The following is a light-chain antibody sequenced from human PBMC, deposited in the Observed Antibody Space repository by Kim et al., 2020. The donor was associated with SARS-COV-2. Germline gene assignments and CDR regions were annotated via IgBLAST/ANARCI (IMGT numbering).Light chain of an antibody. CDR1: ASDVGYYNH. Sequence: QSALTQPASVSGSPGQSITISCTGTASDVGYYNHVSWYQQHPGKAPKLIIYEVNKRPSGVSDRFSGSKSGNTASLTISGLQAEDEVYYHCCSYAGSSTWVFGGGTQLTVL. CDR2: EVN. V-gene: IGLV2-23*02. CDR3: CSYAGSSTWV. J-gene: IGLJ3*02.